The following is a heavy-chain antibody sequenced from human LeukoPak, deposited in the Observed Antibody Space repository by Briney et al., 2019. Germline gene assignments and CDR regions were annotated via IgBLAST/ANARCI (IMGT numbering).Heavy chain of an antibody. CDR2: IYFTVST. CDR3: ARRRAEGGSNGLYNWFDP. CDR1: GDSINDYY. Sequence: PSEALSLICTVSGDSINDYYWGWIRHPPGKGLEWIGYIYFTVSTRYNPSLESRVTISVDTSKNQFSLTLSSVTAADTAVYYCARRRAEGGSNGLYNWFDPWGQGTLVTVSS. J-gene: IGHJ5*02. V-gene: IGHV4-59*08. D-gene: IGHD6-13*01.